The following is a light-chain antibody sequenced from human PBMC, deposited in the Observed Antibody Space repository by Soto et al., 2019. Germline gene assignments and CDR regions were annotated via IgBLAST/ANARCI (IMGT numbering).Light chain of an antibody. CDR3: QQYGSSPPRT. Sequence: EIVLTQSPGILSLSPGQRVTLSCRASQSVSNDFLAWYQQKPGQAPRLLIYGASTRATDVPDRFSGSGSGADFTLTIIRLEPEDFAVYYCQQYGSSPPRTFGQGTKVEMK. CDR2: GAS. V-gene: IGKV3-20*01. CDR1: QSVSNDF. J-gene: IGKJ1*01.